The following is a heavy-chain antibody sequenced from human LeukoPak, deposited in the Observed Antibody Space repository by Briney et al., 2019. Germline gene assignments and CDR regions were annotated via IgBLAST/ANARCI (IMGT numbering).Heavy chain of an antibody. Sequence: GGSLRPSCAASGFTFSTYWMHWVRQAPGKGLVWVSRINGDGRNTNYADSVKGRFTISRDNAKNTLYLQMHSLRAEDTAVYYCARGDGYCSAGSCSHFDYWGQGTLVTVSS. CDR3: ARGDGYCSAGSCSHFDY. V-gene: IGHV3-74*01. D-gene: IGHD2-15*01. J-gene: IGHJ4*02. CDR1: GFTFSTYW. CDR2: INGDGRNT.